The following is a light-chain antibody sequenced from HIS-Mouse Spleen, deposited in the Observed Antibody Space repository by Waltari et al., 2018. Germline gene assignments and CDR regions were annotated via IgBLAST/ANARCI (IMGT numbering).Light chain of an antibody. CDR1: SSDVGSYHL. CDR2: EVS. Sequence: QSALTQPPSVSGSPGQSVTISCTGPSSDVGSYHLVPWYQQPPGTAPKLMIYEVSNRPSGVPDRFSGSKSGNTASLTISGLQAEDEADYYCSSYTSSSTYVFGTGTKVTVL. V-gene: IGLV2-18*02. J-gene: IGLJ1*01. CDR3: SSYTSSSTYV.